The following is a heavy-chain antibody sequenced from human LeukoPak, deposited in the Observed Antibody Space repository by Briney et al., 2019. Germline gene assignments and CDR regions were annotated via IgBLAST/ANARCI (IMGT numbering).Heavy chain of an antibody. V-gene: IGHV4-59*08. CDR1: GGSISGYY. D-gene: IGHD6-13*01. CDR3: ARHLLIAAAGEDPFDS. Sequence: PSETLSLTCTVSGGSISGYYWSWIRQPPGKGLEWIAYIYSSGSTNYNPSLKSRVTISVATSKNQFSLKLRSVTAADTAVYYCARHLLIAAAGEDPFDSSGHGSLVTVSS. J-gene: IGHJ4*01. CDR2: IYSSGST.